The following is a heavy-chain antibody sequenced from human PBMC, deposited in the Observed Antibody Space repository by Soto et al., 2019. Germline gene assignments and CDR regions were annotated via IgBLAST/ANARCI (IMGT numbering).Heavy chain of an antibody. CDR3: ARDPASYDFWSGNYMAHCFDP. V-gene: IGHV6-1*01. Sequence: PSQTLSLTCAISGDSVSSNSAAWNWIRQSPSRGLEWLGRTYYRSKWYNDYAVSVKSRITINPDTSKNQFSLQLNSVTPEDTAVYYCARDPASYDFWSGNYMAHCFDPWGQGTLVTVS. D-gene: IGHD3-3*01. CDR1: GDSVSSNSAA. CDR2: TYYRSKWYN. J-gene: IGHJ5*02.